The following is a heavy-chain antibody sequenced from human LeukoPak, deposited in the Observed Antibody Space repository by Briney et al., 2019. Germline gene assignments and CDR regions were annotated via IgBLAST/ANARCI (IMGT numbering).Heavy chain of an antibody. CDR2: IRHDGSNK. Sequence: GGSLRLSCAASGFTFSSYGMHWVRQAPGKGLEWVAFIRHDGSNKYYADSVKGRFTISRDNSKNTLYLQMNSLRAEDTAVYYCARVYYYDSSGYLNPFDYWGQGTLVTVSS. D-gene: IGHD3-22*01. J-gene: IGHJ4*02. CDR1: GFTFSSYG. V-gene: IGHV3-30*02. CDR3: ARVYYYDSSGYLNPFDY.